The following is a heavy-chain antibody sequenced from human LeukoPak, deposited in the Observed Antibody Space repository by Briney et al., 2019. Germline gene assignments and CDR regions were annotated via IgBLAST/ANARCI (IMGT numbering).Heavy chain of an antibody. Sequence: SQTLSLTSAISGDSVSTNSGVWNWIRQSPSRGLEWLGRTYYRSKWYYEYAESVKSRITISPDTSKNQFSLQLTSVTPEDTAVYYCARGIAVAGAPSHDFWGQGTLVTVSS. CDR2: TYYRSKWYY. D-gene: IGHD6-19*01. CDR1: GDSVSTNSGV. CDR3: ARGIAVAGAPSHDF. V-gene: IGHV6-1*01. J-gene: IGHJ4*02.